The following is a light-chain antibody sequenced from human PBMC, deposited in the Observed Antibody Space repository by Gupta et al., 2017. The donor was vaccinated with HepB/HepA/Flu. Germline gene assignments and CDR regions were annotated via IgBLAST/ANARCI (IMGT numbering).Light chain of an antibody. V-gene: IGKV3-20*01. CDR1: QGVSTY. J-gene: IGKJ1*01. CDR2: GAS. Sequence: GERATLSCRASQGVSTYLAWYQQKPGQAPRLLIHGASSRATDIPDRFSGSGSGTDFTLTISRLEPEDFAMYYCQQYGGSPETFGQGTKVEIK. CDR3: QQYGGSPET.